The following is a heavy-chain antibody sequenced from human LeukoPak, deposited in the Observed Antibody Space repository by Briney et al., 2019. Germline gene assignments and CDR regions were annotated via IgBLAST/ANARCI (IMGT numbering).Heavy chain of an antibody. Sequence: GGSLRLSCAASGFTFSGSPIHWVRQASGKGLEWVGRIRTKPNSYATAYAASVKGRFTVSRDDSKNMAYLQMDSLKTEDTAVYYCTRYYYDASGYDSWGQGTLVTVSS. CDR1: GFTFSGSP. CDR2: IRTKPNSYAT. D-gene: IGHD3-22*01. V-gene: IGHV3-73*01. CDR3: TRYYYDASGYDS. J-gene: IGHJ4*02.